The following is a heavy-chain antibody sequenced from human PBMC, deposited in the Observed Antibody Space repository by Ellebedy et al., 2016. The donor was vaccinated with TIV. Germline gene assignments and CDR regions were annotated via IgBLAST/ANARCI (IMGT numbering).Heavy chain of an antibody. CDR1: GFTFGRYA. CDR3: VKDYGWFVAGYLQR. V-gene: IGHV3-64D*06. Sequence: GESLKISCSASGFTFGRYAMHWVRQAPGKGLQYVSGISSEGDNTYYADSVKGRFIISRDNSKDTLSIQMNSLRVEDTAVYYCVKDYGWFVAGYLQRWGQGTLVTVS. CDR2: ISSEGDNT. D-gene: IGHD3-10*01. J-gene: IGHJ1*01.